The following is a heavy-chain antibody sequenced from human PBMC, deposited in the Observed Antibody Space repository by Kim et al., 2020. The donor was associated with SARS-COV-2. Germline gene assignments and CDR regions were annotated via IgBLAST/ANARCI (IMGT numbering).Heavy chain of an antibody. V-gene: IGHV4-4*02. CDR3: ARDRPHTYGSGTYMDV. D-gene: IGHD3-10*01. J-gene: IGHJ6*02. CDR2: IYHSGTT. CDR1: GGSISTINW. Sequence: SETLSLTCAVSGGSISTINWWSWVRQPPGKGLEWIGEIYHSGTTTYNPSLESRVSISVDKSKNQFSLKLSSVTAADTAVYYRARDRPHTYGSGTYMDVWGQGTTVTVSS.